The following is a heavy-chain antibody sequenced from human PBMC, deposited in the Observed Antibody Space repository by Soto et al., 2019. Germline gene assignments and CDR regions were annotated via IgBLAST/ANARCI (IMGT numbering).Heavy chain of an antibody. Sequence: GESLKISCKGSGYSFTSYWIGWVRQMPGKGLEWMGIIYPGDSDTRYSPSFQGQVTISADKSISTAYLQWSSLKASDTAMYYCARQPINYYDSSGYYPDHDAFDIWGQGTMVTVSS. V-gene: IGHV5-51*01. D-gene: IGHD3-22*01. CDR3: ARQPINYYDSSGYYPDHDAFDI. CDR2: IYPGDSDT. J-gene: IGHJ3*02. CDR1: GYSFTSYW.